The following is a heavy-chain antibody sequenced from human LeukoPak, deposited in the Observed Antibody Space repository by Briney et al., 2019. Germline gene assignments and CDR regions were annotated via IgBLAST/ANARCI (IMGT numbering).Heavy chain of an antibody. J-gene: IGHJ4*02. CDR2: VSYDGTYQ. D-gene: IGHD5-18*01. CDR1: GFTFSNYA. Sequence: GGSLRLSCAASGFTFSNYAMHWVRQAPGKGLEWVAVVSYDGTYQNYADSVKGRFTISRDNSRNTEYLQMNSVRAEDTAVYYCASQKDTYGYLDYWGQGTLVTVSS. V-gene: IGHV3-30-3*01. CDR3: ASQKDTYGYLDY.